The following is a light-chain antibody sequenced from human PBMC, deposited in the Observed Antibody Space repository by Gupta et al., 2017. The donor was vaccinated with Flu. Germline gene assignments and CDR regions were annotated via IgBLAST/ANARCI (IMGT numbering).Light chain of an antibody. J-gene: IGKJ1*01. CDR1: QSVSSS. CDR3: QQYGSSRT. V-gene: IGKV3-20*01. CDR2: DAS. Sequence: PQSPGPLSLSPGERATLSCRASQSVSSSLAWYQQKPGQAPRLLIYDASSRATGIPDRFSGSGSGTDFTLTISRLEPEDFAVYYCQQYGSSRTFGQGAKVDIK.